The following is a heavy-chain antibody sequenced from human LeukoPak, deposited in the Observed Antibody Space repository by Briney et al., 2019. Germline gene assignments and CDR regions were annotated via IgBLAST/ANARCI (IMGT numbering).Heavy chain of an antibody. D-gene: IGHD6-19*01. V-gene: IGHV4-28*01. J-gene: IGHJ3*02. Sequence: SEALSLTCTVSGYSITSSNCWGWIRQPPGKGLEWIGYIFYNGGAYYNTSLNSRVTMSIDASKNQFSLRLRSVTAVDTAMYYCVRNQAEASNHGAMDIWGQGTMVTVSS. CDR3: VRNQAEASNHGAMDI. CDR1: GYSITSSNC. CDR2: IFYNGGA.